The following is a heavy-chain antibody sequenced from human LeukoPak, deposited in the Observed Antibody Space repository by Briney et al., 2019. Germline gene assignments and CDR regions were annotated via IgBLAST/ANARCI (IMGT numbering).Heavy chain of an antibody. CDR3: AREPTYADY. Sequence: SETLSLTYTVSGGSISSGDYYWSWIRQPPGKGLEWIGYIYYSGSTYYNPSLKSRVTMSVDTSKNQFSLKLSSVTAADTAVYYCAREPTYADYWGQGTLVTVSS. CDR1: GGSISSGDYY. D-gene: IGHD4-17*01. V-gene: IGHV4-30-4*01. CDR2: IYYSGST. J-gene: IGHJ4*02.